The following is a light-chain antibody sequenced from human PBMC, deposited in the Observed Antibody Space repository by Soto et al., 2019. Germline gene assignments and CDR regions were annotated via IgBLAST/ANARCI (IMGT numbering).Light chain of an antibody. CDR3: SSYTSSSSRTV. J-gene: IGLJ2*01. CDR1: SSDVGGYNY. CDR2: DVS. Sequence: QSVLTQPASVSGSPGQSITISCTGTSSDVGGYNYVSWYQQHPGKAPKHMIYDVSNRPSGVSNRFSGSKSGNTASLTISGLQAEDEADYYCSSYTSSSSRTVFGGGTKLTVL. V-gene: IGLV2-14*01.